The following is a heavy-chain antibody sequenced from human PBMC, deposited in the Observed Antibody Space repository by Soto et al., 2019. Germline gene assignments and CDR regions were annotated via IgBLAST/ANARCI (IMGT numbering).Heavy chain of an antibody. CDR2: IDVDGSPT. CDR1: GFTFRTYW. D-gene: IGHD1-26*01. CDR3: ARAVSGRNGYFNL. Sequence: EEQLVESGGALVQPGGSLRLSCAASGFTFRTYWMHWVRQVPGKGLVWVSRIDVDGSPTNYADSVKGRFTISRDNSKNTLYLQMNSLRAEDTAVYYCARAVSGRNGYFNLWGRGTLVTVSS. V-gene: IGHV3-74*01. J-gene: IGHJ2*01.